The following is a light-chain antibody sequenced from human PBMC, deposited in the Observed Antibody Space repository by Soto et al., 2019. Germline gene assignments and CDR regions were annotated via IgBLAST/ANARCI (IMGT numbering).Light chain of an antibody. CDR1: QGISSY. J-gene: IGKJ5*01. V-gene: IGKV1-8*01. CDR3: QQYYSYPIT. Sequence: AIRMTQSPSSLSASTGDRVTITCRASQGISSYLAWYQQKPGKAPKLLIYAASTLQSGVTSRFSGSGSGTDFTLTISCLQSEDFATYYCQQYYSYPITFGQWTRLEIK. CDR2: AAS.